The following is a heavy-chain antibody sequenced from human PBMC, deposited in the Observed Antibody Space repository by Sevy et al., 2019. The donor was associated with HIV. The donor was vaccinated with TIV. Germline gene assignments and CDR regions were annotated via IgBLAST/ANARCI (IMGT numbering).Heavy chain of an antibody. V-gene: IGHV5-51*01. Sequence: GESLKISCKASGYRFTSYWIAWVRQMPGKGLEWMGIIYPGDSETRYSPSFQGQVTISADKSISTAYLQWSSLRASDTAMFFCARRGYDNSGYPQYYFDYWGQGTLVTVSS. D-gene: IGHD3-22*01. CDR1: GYRFTSYW. CDR3: ARRGYDNSGYPQYYFDY. CDR2: IYPGDSET. J-gene: IGHJ4*02.